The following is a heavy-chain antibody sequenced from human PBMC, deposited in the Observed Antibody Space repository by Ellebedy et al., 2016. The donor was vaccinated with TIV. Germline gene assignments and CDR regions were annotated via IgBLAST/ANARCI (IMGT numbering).Heavy chain of an antibody. Sequence: MPGGSLRLSCTVSGGSISSYYWSWIRQPPGKGLEWIGYIYYSGSTNYTPSLKSRVTISVDTSKNQFSLKLSSVTAADTAVYYCARDRYRGEPQFDYWGQGTLVTVSS. CDR2: IYYSGST. D-gene: IGHD3-16*01. V-gene: IGHV4-59*01. CDR3: ARDRYRGEPQFDY. J-gene: IGHJ4*02. CDR1: GGSISSYY.